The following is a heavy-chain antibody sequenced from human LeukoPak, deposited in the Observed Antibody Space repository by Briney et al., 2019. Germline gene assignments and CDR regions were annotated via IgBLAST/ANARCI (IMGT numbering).Heavy chain of an antibody. J-gene: IGHJ4*02. Sequence: SETLSLTCTVSGDYISSSYWNWIRQPPGKGLEWIGYFYYSGSTNYNPSLKSRVTISVDTSRNQFSLKLSSVTAADTAVYYCARHANPYSSNWFDYWGRGTLVTVSS. D-gene: IGHD6-13*01. V-gene: IGHV4-59*08. CDR3: ARHANPYSSNWFDY. CDR1: GDYISSSY. CDR2: FYYSGST.